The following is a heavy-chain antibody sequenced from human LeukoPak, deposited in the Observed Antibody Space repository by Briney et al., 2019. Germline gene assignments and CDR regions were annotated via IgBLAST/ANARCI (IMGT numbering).Heavy chain of an antibody. CDR1: GFPFSGSG. CDR2: IWYDGSHQ. V-gene: IGHV3-33*06. J-gene: IGHJ4*02. Sequence: PGGSLRLSCAASGFPFSGSGMHWVRQAPGKGLEWVAVIWYDGSHQYYADSVKGRFTISRDNSKNTLDLQMNSLRVEDTAVYFCAKDKATPATAQPQRGYFESWGQGTLVTVSS. CDR3: AKDKATPATAQPQRGYFES. D-gene: IGHD2-21*02.